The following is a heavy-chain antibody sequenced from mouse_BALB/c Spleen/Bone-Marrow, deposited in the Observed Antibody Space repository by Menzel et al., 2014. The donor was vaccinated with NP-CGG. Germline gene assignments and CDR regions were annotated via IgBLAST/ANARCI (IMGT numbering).Heavy chain of an antibody. CDR3: ARLSYYGLTDY. Sequence: EVKLLESGGGLVQPGGSLKLSCTASGFDFSRYWMSWVRQAPGKGLQWIGEINPESGTINYTPSLKDKFIISRDNAKNTLYLQMSKVRSEDTALYYCARLSYYGLTDYWGQGTTLTVSS. D-gene: IGHD1-2*01. J-gene: IGHJ2*01. CDR1: GFDFSRYW. V-gene: IGHV4-1*02. CDR2: INPESGTI.